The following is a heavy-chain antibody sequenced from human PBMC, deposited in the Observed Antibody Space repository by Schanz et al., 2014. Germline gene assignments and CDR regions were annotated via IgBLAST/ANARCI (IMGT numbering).Heavy chain of an antibody. Sequence: EGQLLESGGGLIQPGGSLRLSYAASGFTFSSYAMSWVRQAPGKGLEWVSTISASGGSTYYADSVKGRFTISRDNSKNTLYLHMNTLRSEDTAVYYCAKDSTHIDIVLVPTAIDYWGQGPLVTCSS. D-gene: IGHD2-2*01. CDR2: ISASGGST. J-gene: IGHJ4*02. CDR3: AKDSTHIDIVLVPTAIDY. V-gene: IGHV3-23*01. CDR1: GFTFSSYA.